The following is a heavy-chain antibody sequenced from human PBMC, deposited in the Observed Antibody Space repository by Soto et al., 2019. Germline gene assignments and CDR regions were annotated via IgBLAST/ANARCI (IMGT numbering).Heavy chain of an antibody. V-gene: IGHV5-10-1*01. CDR2: IGPSDSWT. D-gene: IGHD1-26*01. Sequence: GESLKISCKGSGYSFSHYWIGWVRQMPGKGLEWMGRIGPSDSWTHYSPSFQGHVTISAAKSISTVYLQWSSLKASDTARYYCASLGGVGAVNWFGPWGQGTLVTVSS. CDR3: ASLGGVGAVNWFGP. CDR1: GYSFSHYW. J-gene: IGHJ5*02.